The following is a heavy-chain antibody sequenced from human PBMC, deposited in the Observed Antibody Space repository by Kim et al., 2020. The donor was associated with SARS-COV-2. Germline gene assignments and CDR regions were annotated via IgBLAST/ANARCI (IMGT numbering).Heavy chain of an antibody. V-gene: IGHV4-38-2*02. CDR2: INQSGST. CDR1: GYSISSTYF. CDR3: ARGMRHTDV. J-gene: IGHJ6*02. Sequence: SETLSLTCTVSGYSISSTYFWGWIRQPPGKGLEWIGSINQSGSTYYNPSLKSRVTISVDTSKNQFSLKLSSVTAADTAVYYCARGMRHTDVWGHGTTVTVSS. D-gene: IGHD2-21*01.